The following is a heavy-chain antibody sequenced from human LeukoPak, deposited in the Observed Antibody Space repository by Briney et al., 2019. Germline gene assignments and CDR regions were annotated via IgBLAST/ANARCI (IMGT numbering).Heavy chain of an antibody. J-gene: IGHJ4*02. CDR2: ISGSGGST. CDR1: GFTFSSYA. Sequence: GGSLRLSCAASGFTFSSYAMSWVRQAPGKGLEWVSGISGSGGSTYYADSVKGRFTISRDNSKNTLYLQMNSLRAEDTAVYYCAKGLDRHYDILTGYYNPFDYWGQGTLVTVSS. D-gene: IGHD3-9*01. V-gene: IGHV3-23*01. CDR3: AKGLDRHYDILTGYYNPFDY.